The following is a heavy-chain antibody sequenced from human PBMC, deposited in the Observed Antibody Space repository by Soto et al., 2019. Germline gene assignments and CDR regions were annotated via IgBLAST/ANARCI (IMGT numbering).Heavy chain of an antibody. V-gene: IGHV3-30*03. J-gene: IGHJ5*02. D-gene: IGHD3-22*01. CDR3: ARGSIVVISRDWLDP. CDR1: GFTFSNYG. CDR2: ISDGGSNK. Sequence: QVQLVESGGGVVQPGRSLRLSCTASGFTFSNYGMHWVRQAPGKGLEWVAVISDGGSNKDYADSVRGRFTISRDNSKNTLYLQMISLTAQDTAMYYCARGSIVVISRDWLDPWGQGTLVTVSS.